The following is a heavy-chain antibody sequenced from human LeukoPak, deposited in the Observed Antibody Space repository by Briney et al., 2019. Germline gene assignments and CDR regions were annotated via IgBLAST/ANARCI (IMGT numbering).Heavy chain of an antibody. V-gene: IGHV3-48*01. CDR2: IGIDSGNT. Sequence: GGSLRLSCAASGFTFSSYAMTWVRQAPGKGLEWISYIGIDSGNTKYADSVRGRFTISADKAKNSLYLRMNSLRVEDTAVYYCARDHNYAFDNWGQGTLVSVSS. CDR3: ARDHNYAFDN. D-gene: IGHD1-1*01. J-gene: IGHJ4*02. CDR1: GFTFSSYA.